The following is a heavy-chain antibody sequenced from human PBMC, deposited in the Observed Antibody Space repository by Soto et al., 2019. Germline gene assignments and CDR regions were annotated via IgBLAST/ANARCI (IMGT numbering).Heavy chain of an antibody. D-gene: IGHD3-16*01. Sequence: QVQLQESGPGLVKPSQTLSLTCTVSGDSISSPDYYWSWIRQHPGKGLEWIGFIYYSGTTFYNPDLKSRLIISIITSKNQSSLKQRSVTAADAAVDYCARLFPQSDDVGGGYPYQFDYWGQGTLVTVSS. CDR3: ARLFPQSDDVGGGYPYQFDY. J-gene: IGHJ4*02. CDR1: GDSISSPDYY. CDR2: IYYSGTT. V-gene: IGHV4-31*03.